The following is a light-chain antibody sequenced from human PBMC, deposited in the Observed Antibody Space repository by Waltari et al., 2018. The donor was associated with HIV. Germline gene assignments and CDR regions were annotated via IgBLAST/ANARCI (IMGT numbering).Light chain of an antibody. CDR3: AAWDDSLNGFWV. CDR1: SSDLGSNS. CDR2: SNN. Sequence: QSVLPQPPSASWTPGQRGTVSCSGGSSDLGSNSVTWYQQIPKTSSKHLITSNNWRPSGVPDRFSGSKVGTSAYLAISGLQSEDEADYYCAAWDDSLNGFWVFGGGTKLTVL. V-gene: IGLV1-44*01. J-gene: IGLJ3*02.